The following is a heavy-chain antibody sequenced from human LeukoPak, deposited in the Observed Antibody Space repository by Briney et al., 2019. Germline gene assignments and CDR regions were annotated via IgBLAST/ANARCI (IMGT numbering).Heavy chain of an antibody. J-gene: IGHJ4*02. CDR2: IYSGGRT. Sequence: HTGGFLRLSCAASGFTVSNNYMSWVRQAPGKGLEWVSVIYSGGRTYYADSVKGRFTISRDNSKNTLYLQMNSLRAEDTAVYYCARESSSGYYLAFWGQGTLVTVSS. CDR3: ARESSSGYYLAF. CDR1: GFTVSNNY. V-gene: IGHV3-66*01. D-gene: IGHD3-22*01.